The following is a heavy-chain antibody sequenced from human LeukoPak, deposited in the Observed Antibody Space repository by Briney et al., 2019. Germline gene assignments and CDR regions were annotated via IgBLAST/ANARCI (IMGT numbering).Heavy chain of an antibody. Sequence: SETLSLTCVVYGGSFSGYFRSWIRQPPGKGLEWIGEITPSGSTNYNPSLKSRVSISIDTSKKKLSLRLTPVTAADSAVYYCASSFYYDSRDYWGQGTLVTVSS. CDR2: ITPSGST. V-gene: IGHV4-34*01. CDR3: ASSFYYDSRDY. CDR1: GGSFSGYF. D-gene: IGHD3-22*01. J-gene: IGHJ4*02.